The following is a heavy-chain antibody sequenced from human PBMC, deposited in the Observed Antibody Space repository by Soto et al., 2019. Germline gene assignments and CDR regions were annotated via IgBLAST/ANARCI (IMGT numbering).Heavy chain of an antibody. V-gene: IGHV1-69*13. Sequence: SVKVSCKASGGTLSRFGINWVRQAPGQGLEWMGGITPLSATAEYAQRFQGRVTITADESTSTAYMEVSGLRRDDTAVYYCATSARRIYPYGQLLSYYYYVMDVWGQGTTVTVSS. D-gene: IGHD3-10*01. J-gene: IGHJ6*02. CDR1: GGTLSRFG. CDR3: ATSARRIYPYGQLLSYYYYVMDV. CDR2: ITPLSATA.